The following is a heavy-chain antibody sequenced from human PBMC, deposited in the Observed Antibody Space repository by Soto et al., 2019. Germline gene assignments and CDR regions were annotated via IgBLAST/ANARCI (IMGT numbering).Heavy chain of an antibody. CDR2: ISYSGST. J-gene: IGHJ3*01. D-gene: IGHD2-8*01. V-gene: IGHV4-31*03. CDR1: AGSISTINYY. Sequence: QVQLQESGPGLVRPSQTLSLTCTVSAGSISTINYYWSWICQHPEKGLEWIGYISYSGSTSYHSSLKSRVTISLDTSKKQFSLTLTSVTAADTAVYYCARSAQWDGFDPWGQGTMVTVSS. CDR3: ARSAQWDGFDP.